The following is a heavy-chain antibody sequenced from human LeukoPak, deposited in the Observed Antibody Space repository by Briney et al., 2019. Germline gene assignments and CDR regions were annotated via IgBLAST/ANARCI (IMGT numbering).Heavy chain of an antibody. CDR1: GGSISSSSYY. D-gene: IGHD4-17*01. J-gene: IGHJ4*02. V-gene: IGHV4-39*07. Sequence: SETLSLTCTVSGGSISSSSYYWGWIRQPPGKGLEWIGSIYYSGSTYYNPSLKSRVTISVDTSKNQFSLKLSSVTAADTAVYYCARGGSPVYGDYVYYFDYWGQGTLVTVSS. CDR2: IYYSGST. CDR3: ARGGSPVYGDYVYYFDY.